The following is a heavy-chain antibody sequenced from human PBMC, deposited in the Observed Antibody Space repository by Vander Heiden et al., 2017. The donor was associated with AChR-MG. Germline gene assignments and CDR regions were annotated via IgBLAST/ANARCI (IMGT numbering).Heavy chain of an antibody. V-gene: IGHV4-59*01. CDR2: IYYSGST. D-gene: IGHD1-1*01. CDR3: AGGDDSNNVGYYYYYYGMDV. Sequence: QVQLQESGPGLVKPSETLSLTCTVSGGSISSYYWSWIRQPPGKGLEWIGYIYYSGSTNYYPPLKSRVTISVETTKNQFSLKLRCVTAADTAVEYCAGGDDSNNVGYYYYYYGMDVWGQGTTVTVSS. CDR1: GGSISSYY. J-gene: IGHJ6*02.